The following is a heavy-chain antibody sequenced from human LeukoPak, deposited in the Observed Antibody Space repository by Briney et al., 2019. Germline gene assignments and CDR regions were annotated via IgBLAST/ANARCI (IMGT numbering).Heavy chain of an antibody. D-gene: IGHD1-26*01. V-gene: IGHV6-1*01. CDR3: AREVDIVGATSSALDY. CDR2: TYYRSKWYN. Sequence: SQTLSLTCAISGDSVSSNSAAWNWIRQSPSSGLEWLGRTYYRSKWYNDYAVSVKSRITINPDTSKNQFSLQLNSVTPEDTAVYYCAREVDIVGATSSALDYWGQGTLVTVSS. CDR1: GDSVSSNSAA. J-gene: IGHJ4*02.